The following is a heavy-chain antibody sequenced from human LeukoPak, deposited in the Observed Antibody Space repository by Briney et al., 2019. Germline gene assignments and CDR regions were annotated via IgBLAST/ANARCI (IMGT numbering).Heavy chain of an antibody. Sequence: SEALSLTCAIYGGSFSGYYWSWIRQPPGKGLEWIGEINHSGSTNYNPSLKSRVTISVDTSKNQFSLKLSSVTAADTAVYYCARAKGSGSTYYYYYYMDVWGKGTTVTVSS. CDR3: ARAKGSGSTYYYYYYMDV. D-gene: IGHD3-10*01. CDR1: GGSFSGYY. V-gene: IGHV4-34*01. J-gene: IGHJ6*03. CDR2: INHSGST.